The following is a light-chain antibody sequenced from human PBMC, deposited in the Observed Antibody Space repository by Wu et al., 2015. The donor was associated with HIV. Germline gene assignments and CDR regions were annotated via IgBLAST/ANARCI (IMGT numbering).Light chain of an antibody. Sequence: ETVLTQSPGTLSLSPGERATLSCRASQPVDNNNLAWYQQRPDQAPRLLIYGVFNRATGIPDRFSGSGSGTDFTLTISRLEPEDFALYYCQHYAESESLLYNFGLGDQTGDQT. CDR2: GVF. CDR1: QPVDNNN. CDR3: QHYAESESLLYN. V-gene: IGKV3-20*01. J-gene: IGKJ2*01.